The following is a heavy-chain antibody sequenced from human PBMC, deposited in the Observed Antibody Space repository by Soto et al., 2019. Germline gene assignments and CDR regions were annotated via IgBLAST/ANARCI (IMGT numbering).Heavy chain of an antibody. CDR1: GGTFSSYA. Sequence: QVQLVQSGAEVKKPGSSVKVSCKASGGTFSSYAISWVRQAPGQGLEWMGGIIPIFGTANYAQKFQGRFTMTADESTSTAYMELSSLRSEDTAVYYCARDWYYYDSSGYYDYFDYWGQGPLVTVSS. CDR3: ARDWYYYDSSGYYDYFDY. V-gene: IGHV1-69*12. J-gene: IGHJ4*02. D-gene: IGHD3-22*01. CDR2: IIPIFGTA.